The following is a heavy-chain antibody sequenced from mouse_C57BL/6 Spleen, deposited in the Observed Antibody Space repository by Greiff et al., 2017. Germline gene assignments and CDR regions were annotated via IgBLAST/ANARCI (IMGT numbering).Heavy chain of an antibody. V-gene: IGHV1-54*01. Sequence: LMESGAELVRPGTSVKVSCKASGYAFTNYLIEWVKQRPGQGLEWIGVINPGSGGTNYNEKFKGKATLTADKSSSTAYMQLSSLTSEDSAVYFCARSGGNEFDYWGQGTTLTVSS. CDR1: GYAFTNYL. CDR2: INPGSGGT. J-gene: IGHJ2*01. D-gene: IGHD2-1*01. CDR3: ARSGGNEFDY.